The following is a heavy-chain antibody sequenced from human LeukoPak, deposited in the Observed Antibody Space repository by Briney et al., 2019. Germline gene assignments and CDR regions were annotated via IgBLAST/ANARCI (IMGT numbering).Heavy chain of an antibody. CDR3: ARGYSGYDSADY. Sequence: SVKASCKASGGTFSSYAISWVRQAPGQGLEWMGGIIPIFGTANYAQKFQGRVTITTDESTSTAYMELSSLRSEDTAVYYCARGYSGYDSADYWGQGTLVTVSS. J-gene: IGHJ4*02. D-gene: IGHD5-12*01. CDR2: IIPIFGTA. CDR1: GGTFSSYA. V-gene: IGHV1-69*05.